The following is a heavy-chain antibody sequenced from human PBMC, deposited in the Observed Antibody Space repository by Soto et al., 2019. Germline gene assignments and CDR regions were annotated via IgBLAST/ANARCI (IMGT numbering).Heavy chain of an antibody. CDR1: GFTFINYA. Sequence: EVQLLESGGGLVQPGGSLRLSCAGSGFTFINYAMNWVRQAPGKGLAWVSTISGGGDAPFFADSVRGRFTISRDNSKNTVTLQMNNLGVDDTVVYFCAKNVPGSTSRPDYWYFDLWGRGTLVTVSS. D-gene: IGHD3-10*02. CDR3: AKNVPGSTSRPDYWYFDL. CDR2: ISGGGDAP. J-gene: IGHJ2*01. V-gene: IGHV3-23*01.